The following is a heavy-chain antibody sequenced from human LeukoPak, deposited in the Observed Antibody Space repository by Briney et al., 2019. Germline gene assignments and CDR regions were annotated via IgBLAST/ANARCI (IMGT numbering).Heavy chain of an antibody. CDR2: MNPNSGNR. D-gene: IGHD3-10*01. V-gene: IGHV1-8*02. Sequence: ASVKVSCKASGYTFSSYDINWVQQATGQGLEGLGGMNPNSGNRGYAQKFQGRVTMTRDTSISTAYMELSRLRSDDTAVFYCARASYFYGSGTYYPFDPWGQGTLVTVSS. CDR1: GYTFSSYD. CDR3: ARASYFYGSGTYYPFDP. J-gene: IGHJ5*02.